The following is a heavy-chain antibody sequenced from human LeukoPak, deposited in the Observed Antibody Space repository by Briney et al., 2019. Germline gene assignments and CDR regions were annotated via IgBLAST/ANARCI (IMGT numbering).Heavy chain of an antibody. V-gene: IGHV5-51*01. CDR3: ARHEVRVRDNYYYYYMDV. D-gene: IGHD3-10*01. CDR1: GYSFTSYW. CDR2: IYPGDSDT. Sequence: GESLKIPCKGSGYSFTSYWIGWVRPMPGKGLEWMGIIYPGDSDTRYSPSFQGQVTISADKSISTAYLQWSSLKASDTAMYYCARHEVRVRDNYYYYYMDVWGKGTTVTISS. J-gene: IGHJ6*03.